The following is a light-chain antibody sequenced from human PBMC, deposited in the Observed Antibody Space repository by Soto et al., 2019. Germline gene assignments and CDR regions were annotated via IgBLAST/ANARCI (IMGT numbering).Light chain of an antibody. CDR1: SSDVGGYNY. Sequence: QSALTQPPSASGSPGQSVTISCTGTSSDVGGYNYVSWYQQHPGKAPKLMIYEVSKRPSGVPDRFSGSKSGNTASLTVSGLQAEDEADYYFSSYAGSNNVVVFGGGTKLTVL. V-gene: IGLV2-8*01. CDR3: SSYAGSNNVVV. J-gene: IGLJ2*01. CDR2: EVS.